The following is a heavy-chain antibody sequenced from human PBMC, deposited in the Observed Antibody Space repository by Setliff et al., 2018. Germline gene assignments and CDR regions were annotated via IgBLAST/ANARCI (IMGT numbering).Heavy chain of an antibody. CDR3: AASRAYTGAVEEWFLPKTFDF. Sequence: SETLSLTCTVSGGSISSGSYYWSWIRRPAGKGLEWIGRVYTNGGSDYNPFLKSRVSISLDTSKNQFSLKLGSVTAADAALYYCAASRAYTGAVEEWFLPKTFDFWGQGSPVTVSS. J-gene: IGHJ4*02. CDR2: VYTNGGS. D-gene: IGHD3-10*01. CDR1: GGSISSGSYY. V-gene: IGHV4-61*02.